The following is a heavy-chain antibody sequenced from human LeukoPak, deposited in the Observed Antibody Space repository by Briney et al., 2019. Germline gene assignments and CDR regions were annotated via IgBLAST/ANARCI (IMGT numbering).Heavy chain of an antibody. CDR3: ARVERSALYYYYYYMDV. J-gene: IGHJ6*03. CDR1: GYTFTDYY. V-gene: IGHV1-18*04. Sequence: GASVKVSCKASGYTFTDYYMHWVRQAPGQGLEWMGWISAYNGNTNYAQKLQGRVTMTTDTSTSTAYMELRSLRSDDTAVYYCARVERSALYYYYYYMDVWGKGTTVTVSS. CDR2: ISAYNGNT.